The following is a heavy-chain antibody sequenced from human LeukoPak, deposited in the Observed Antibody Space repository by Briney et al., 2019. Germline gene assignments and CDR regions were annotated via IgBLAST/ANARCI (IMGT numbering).Heavy chain of an antibody. CDR3: ARHKGPYYYGMDV. CDR2: IYPGDSDT. J-gene: IGHJ6*02. Sequence: GESLKISCKGFGYSFTSYWIGWVRQMPGKGLEWMGIIYPGDSDTRYSPSFQGQVAISADKSISTAYLQWSSLKASDTAMYYCARHKGPYYYGMDVWGQGTTVTVSS. CDR1: GYSFTSYW. V-gene: IGHV5-51*01.